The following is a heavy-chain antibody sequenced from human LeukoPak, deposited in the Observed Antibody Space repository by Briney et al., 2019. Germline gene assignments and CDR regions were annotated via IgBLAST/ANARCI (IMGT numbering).Heavy chain of an antibody. J-gene: IGHJ4*02. CDR2: IQSDGSDQ. Sequence: GGSLRLSCAASGFTFSSYGMHWVRQAPGKGLEWVAFIQSDGSDQYYADSVKGRFTISRDNAKNSLYLQMNSLRAEDTAVYYCAREAPNCRGDCLDYWGQGTLVTVSS. CDR3: AREAPNCRGDCLDY. V-gene: IGHV3-30*02. CDR1: GFTFSSYG. D-gene: IGHD2-21*02.